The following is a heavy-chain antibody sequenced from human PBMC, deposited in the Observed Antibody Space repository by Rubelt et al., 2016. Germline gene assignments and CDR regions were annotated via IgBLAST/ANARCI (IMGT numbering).Heavy chain of an antibody. V-gene: IGHV4-59*12. Sequence: QVQLQESGPGLVKPSETLSLTCTVSGGSIISYYWSWIRQPPGKGLEWIGYIYYSGSTNYNPSLKSGGTISVDTSKNQFSLKLSSVTAADTAVYYCATSLVVPEFDPWGQGTLVTVSS. D-gene: IGHD2-2*01. J-gene: IGHJ5*02. CDR2: IYYSGST. CDR1: GGSIISYY. CDR3: ATSLVVPEFDP.